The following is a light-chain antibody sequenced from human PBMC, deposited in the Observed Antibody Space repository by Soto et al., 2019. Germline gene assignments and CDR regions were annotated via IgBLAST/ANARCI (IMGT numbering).Light chain of an antibody. CDR3: QQYNIWPPLT. CDR2: GAS. Sequence: EIVLTQSPATLSVSPGETATLLCRASRSVSSSVAWYQQRPGRAPRLLISGASTRATDVPARFTGSGSGTEFTLTICSLQSEDFAVYYCQQYNIWPPLTFGGGTKVEIK. J-gene: IGKJ4*01. V-gene: IGKV3-15*01. CDR1: RSVSSS.